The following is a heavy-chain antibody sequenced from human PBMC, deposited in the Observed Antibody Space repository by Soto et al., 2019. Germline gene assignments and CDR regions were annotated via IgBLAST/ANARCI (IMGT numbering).Heavy chain of an antibody. V-gene: IGHV3-23*01. CDR1: GFTFSSYA. D-gene: IGHD2-2*01. J-gene: IGHJ4*02. CDR3: AKDLTSTSRTPEL. CDR2: ISDSGGST. Sequence: HPVGSLRLSCAASGFTFSSYAMSWVRQAPGKGLEWVSAISDSGGSTYYADSMKGRFTISRDNSKNTLYLQMNSLRAEDTAIYYCAKDLTSTSRTPELWGQGTLVTVSS.